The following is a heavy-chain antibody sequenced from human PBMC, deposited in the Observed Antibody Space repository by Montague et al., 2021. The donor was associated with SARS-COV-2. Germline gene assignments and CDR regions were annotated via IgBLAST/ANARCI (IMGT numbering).Heavy chain of an antibody. Sequence: SLRLSCAASGFTFSSYAMSWVRQAPGKGLEWVSAISGSGGSTYYADSVKGRFTISSDNSKNTLYLQMNSLRAEDTAVYYCAKDALLLWFGELSRFNERYYFDYWGQGTLVTVSS. V-gene: IGHV3-23*01. J-gene: IGHJ4*02. CDR3: AKDALLLWFGELSRFNERYYFDY. D-gene: IGHD3-10*01. CDR2: ISGSGGST. CDR1: GFTFSSYA.